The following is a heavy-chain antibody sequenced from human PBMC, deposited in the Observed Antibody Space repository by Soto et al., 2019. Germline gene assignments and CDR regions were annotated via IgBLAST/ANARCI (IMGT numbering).Heavy chain of an antibody. J-gene: IGHJ4*02. V-gene: IGHV3-30*18. Sequence: QVQLVESGGGVVQPGRSLRLSCAASGFTFNSYGMHWVRQAPGKGLEWLAVISYDGSKKYYADSVKGRFTVSRDNSKNTRYLQWNSRRAGDRAVYYCGKEFGYSSGWPFDSWGKGTLVTVSS. CDR2: ISYDGSKK. CDR1: GFTFNSYG. CDR3: GKEFGYSSGWPFDS. D-gene: IGHD6-19*01.